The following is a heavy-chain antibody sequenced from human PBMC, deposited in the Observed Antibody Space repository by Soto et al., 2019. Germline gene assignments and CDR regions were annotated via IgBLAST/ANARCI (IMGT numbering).Heavy chain of an antibody. CDR3: AQLPWKQLWPRAPVVN. V-gene: IGHV3-23*01. J-gene: IGHJ4*02. Sequence: GGSLRLSCAASGFDFRAYAMGWVRQTPGKGLEWVSGLSGRGDTTDYAESVKSRLTITKDTSKNQLVLTMTNMDPVDTATYYCAQLPWKQLWPRAPVVNWGQGTPVTVS. CDR1: GFDFRAYA. D-gene: IGHD5-18*01. CDR2: LSGRGDTT.